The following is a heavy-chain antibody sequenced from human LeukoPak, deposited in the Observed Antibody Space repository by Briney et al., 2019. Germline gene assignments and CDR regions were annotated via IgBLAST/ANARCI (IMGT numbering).Heavy chain of an antibody. J-gene: IGHJ4*02. CDR2: ISNNSSTI. Sequence: PGGSLRLSCAASGFTFSSYSMNWVRQAPGKGLEWISYISNNSSTIYYADSVKGRFTISRDNAKNSLYLQMNSLRAEDTALYYCAKGMREFFPYYFDYWGQGTLVTVSS. CDR1: GFTFSSYS. D-gene: IGHD3-10*01. CDR3: AKGMREFFPYYFDY. V-gene: IGHV3-48*04.